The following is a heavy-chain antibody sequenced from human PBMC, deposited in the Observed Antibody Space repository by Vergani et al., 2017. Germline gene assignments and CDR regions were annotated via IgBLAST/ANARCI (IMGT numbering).Heavy chain of an antibody. V-gene: IGHV3-53*01. D-gene: IGHD2-2*02. Sequence: EVQLVESGGGLIQPGGSLRLSCAASGFTVSSNYMSWVRQAPGKGLEWVSVIYSGGSTYYADSVKGRFTISRDNSKNTLYLQMNSLRAEDTAVYYCARGGYCSSTSCYTNRGTDRKDYYYYYGMDVWGQGTTVTVSS. CDR1: GFTVSSNY. J-gene: IGHJ6*02. CDR3: ARGGYCSSTSCYTNRGTDRKDYYYYYGMDV. CDR2: IYSGGST.